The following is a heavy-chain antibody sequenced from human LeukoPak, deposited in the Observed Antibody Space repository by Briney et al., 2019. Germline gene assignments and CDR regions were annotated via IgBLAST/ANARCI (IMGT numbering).Heavy chain of an antibody. V-gene: IGHV3-48*03. CDR3: AKDRSRWYHYFDY. J-gene: IGHJ4*02. CDR2: ISSSGSTI. Sequence: GGSLRLSCAASGFTFSSYEMNWVRQAPGKGLEWVSYISSSGSTIYYADSVKGRFTISRDNAKNSLYLQMNSLIAEDTAVYYCAKDRSRWYHYFDYWGQGTLVTVPS. D-gene: IGHD6-13*01. CDR1: GFTFSSYE.